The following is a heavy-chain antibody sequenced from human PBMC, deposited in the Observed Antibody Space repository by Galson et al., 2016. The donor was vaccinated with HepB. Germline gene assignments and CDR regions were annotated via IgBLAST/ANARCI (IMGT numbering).Heavy chain of an antibody. J-gene: IGHJ4*02. D-gene: IGHD3-16*01. CDR1: GYTFKTYA. Sequence: SVKVSCKASGYTFKTYAFHWVRQAPGKGLECMGWINAGNGITKSSQNFQGRVTITRDTTASTVYMELSSLRPDDTAVYYCARAGYYDESGYHTGLDYWGQGTLVTVSS. V-gene: IGHV1-3*01. CDR2: INAGNGIT. CDR3: ARAGYYDESGYHTGLDY.